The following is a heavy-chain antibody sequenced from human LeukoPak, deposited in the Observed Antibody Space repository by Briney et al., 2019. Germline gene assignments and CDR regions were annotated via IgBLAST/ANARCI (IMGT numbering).Heavy chain of an antibody. CDR2: INHSGST. CDR1: GGSFSGYY. V-gene: IGHV4-34*01. D-gene: IGHD6-19*01. Sequence: SETLSLTYAVYGGSFSGYYWSWIRQPPGKGLEWIGEINHSGSTNYNPSLKSRVTISVDTSKNQFSLKLSSVTAADTAVYYCARGPAVAGNLVGGNDYWGQGTLVAVSS. J-gene: IGHJ4*02. CDR3: ARGPAVAGNLVGGNDY.